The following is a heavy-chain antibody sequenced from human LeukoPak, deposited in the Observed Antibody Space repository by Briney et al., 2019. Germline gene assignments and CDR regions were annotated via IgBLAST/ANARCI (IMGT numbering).Heavy chain of an antibody. J-gene: IGHJ6*03. CDR2: IYHSGST. Sequence: SETLSLTCAVSGGSISSSNWWSWVRQPPGRGLEWIGEIYHSGSTNYNPSLKSRVTISVDKSKNQFSLKLNSVTAADTAVYYCARLRDYYYSYMDVWGKGTTVTISS. CDR1: GGSISSSNW. V-gene: IGHV4-4*02. CDR3: ARLRDYYYSYMDV.